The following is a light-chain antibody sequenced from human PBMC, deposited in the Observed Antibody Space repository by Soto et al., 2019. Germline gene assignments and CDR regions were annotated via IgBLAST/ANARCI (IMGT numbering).Light chain of an antibody. CDR2: DVS. Sequence: DIQMTQIPCTLHAYVGDTVPIICRASESISSWLAWYQQKPGKAPKLLIYDVSKLRRGVPSRFSGGGSGTEFILTISSLQPDDFATYYCQHYNSYSEAFGQGTKVDIK. CDR1: ESISSW. CDR3: QHYNSYSEA. J-gene: IGKJ1*01. V-gene: IGKV1-5*02.